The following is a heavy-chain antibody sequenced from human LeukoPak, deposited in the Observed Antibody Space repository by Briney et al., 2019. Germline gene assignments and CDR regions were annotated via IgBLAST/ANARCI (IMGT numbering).Heavy chain of an antibody. Sequence: SETLSLTCTVSGGSISSYYWSWIRQPAGKGLEWIGRIYTSGSTNYNPSLKSRVTMSVDTSKNQFSLKLSSVTAADTAVYYCARDLRYQPSNYYYYYMDVWGKGTTVTVSS. CDR1: GGSISSYY. CDR2: IYTSGST. V-gene: IGHV4-4*07. D-gene: IGHD2-2*01. J-gene: IGHJ6*03. CDR3: ARDLRYQPSNYYYYYMDV.